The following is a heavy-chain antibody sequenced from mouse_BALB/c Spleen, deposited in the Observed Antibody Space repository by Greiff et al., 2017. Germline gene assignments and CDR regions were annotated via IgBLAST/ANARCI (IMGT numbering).Heavy chain of an antibody. CDR1: GFTFSDYY. J-gene: IGHJ4*01. D-gene: IGHD1-1*01. CDR3: TRDGSSYAMDY. V-gene: IGHV5-4*02. Sequence: EVQLVESGGGLVKPGGSLKLSCAASGFTFSDYYMYWVRQTPEKRLEWVATISDGGSYTYYPDSVKGRFTISRDNAKNNLYLQMSSLKSEDTAMYYCTRDGSSYAMDYWGQGTSVTVSS. CDR2: ISDGGSYT.